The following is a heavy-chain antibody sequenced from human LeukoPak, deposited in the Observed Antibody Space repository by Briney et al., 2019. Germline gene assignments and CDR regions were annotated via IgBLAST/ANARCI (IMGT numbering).Heavy chain of an antibody. CDR2: IYHSGST. CDR1: GGSISSGGYS. J-gene: IGHJ4*02. Sequence: SQTLSLTCAVSGGSISSGGYSWSWIRQPPGKGLEWIGYIYHSGSTYYNPSLKSRVTISVDRSKNQFSLKLSSVTAADTAVYYCARGAQDCFDYRGQGTLVTVSS. CDR3: ARGAQDCFDY. V-gene: IGHV4-30-2*01.